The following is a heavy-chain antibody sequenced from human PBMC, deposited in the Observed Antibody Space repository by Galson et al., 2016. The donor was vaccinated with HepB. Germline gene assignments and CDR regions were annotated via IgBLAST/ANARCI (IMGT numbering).Heavy chain of an antibody. D-gene: IGHD2-21*02. CDR2: INPNSGNT. J-gene: IGHJ6*02. CDR1: GYSFTNYQ. CDR3: ARGVVCYGDRCTYTGMDV. V-gene: IGHV1-8*02. Sequence: SVKVSCKASGYSFTNYQINWVRQATGQGLEWLGWINPNSGNTLYAQNFQGRVTMTSNTSIRTAYMELSSLTSEDTAIYYCARGVVCYGDRCTYTGMDVWGQGTTVTVSS.